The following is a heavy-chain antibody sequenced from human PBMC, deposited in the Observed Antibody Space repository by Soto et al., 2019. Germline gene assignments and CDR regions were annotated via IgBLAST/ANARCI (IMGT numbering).Heavy chain of an antibody. CDR3: AKGETTVTLVFHY. CDR2: TYYRSKWYN. D-gene: IGHD4-17*01. V-gene: IGHV6-1*01. Sequence: QVPLQQSGPGLLKPSQTLSLTCAISGDSVSSNSAAWNWIRQSPSRGLEWLGRTYYRSKWYNDYGVAVKSRIAINPDTSKNQFSLQLNSVTPEDTAVYYCAKGETTVTLVFHYWGQGTLVTVSS. J-gene: IGHJ4*02. CDR1: GDSVSSNSAA.